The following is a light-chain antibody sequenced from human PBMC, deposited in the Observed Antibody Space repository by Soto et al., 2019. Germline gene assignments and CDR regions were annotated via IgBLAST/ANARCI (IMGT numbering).Light chain of an antibody. J-gene: IGKJ4*01. Sequence: EILLTQSPGTLSLSPGEIATLSCRASQSVSSIYLAWYQQKPGQAPRLLIYGASSRPTGIPDRFSGSGSGTDFTLTISRLEPEDFAVYYCQQYGSSALTFGGGTKVDI. CDR2: GAS. V-gene: IGKV3-20*01. CDR1: QSVSSIY. CDR3: QQYGSSALT.